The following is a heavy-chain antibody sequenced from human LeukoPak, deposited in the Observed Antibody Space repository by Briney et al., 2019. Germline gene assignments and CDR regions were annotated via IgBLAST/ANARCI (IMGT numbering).Heavy chain of an antibody. Sequence: SVKVSCKASGYTFTGYYMHWVRQAPGQGLEWMGWINPNSGGTNYAQKFQGRVTMTRDTSISTAYMELSRLRSDDTAVYCCARESIYYYYDKGGMVGGMDVWGQGTTVTVSS. V-gene: IGHV1-2*02. CDR2: INPNSGGT. CDR1: GYTFTGYY. J-gene: IGHJ6*02. CDR3: ARESIYYYYDKGGMVGGMDV. D-gene: IGHD3-22*01.